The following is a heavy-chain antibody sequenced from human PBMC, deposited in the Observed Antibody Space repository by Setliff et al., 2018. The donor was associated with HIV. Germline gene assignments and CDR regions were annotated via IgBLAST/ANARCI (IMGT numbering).Heavy chain of an antibody. V-gene: IGHV3-21*01. CDR3: AREVLRGGDDAFGL. CDR2: ISNSSRYY. CDR1: GFLFNRYS. J-gene: IGHJ3*01. Sequence: GGSLRLSCSASGFLFNRYSLNWVRQVPGRGPEWVASISNSSRYYWVKARYGDSVRGRFTISGDYAKNSVYLQMNSLRVEDSAVYYCAREVLRGGDDAFGLWGRGTVVTVPS. D-gene: IGHD3-10*01.